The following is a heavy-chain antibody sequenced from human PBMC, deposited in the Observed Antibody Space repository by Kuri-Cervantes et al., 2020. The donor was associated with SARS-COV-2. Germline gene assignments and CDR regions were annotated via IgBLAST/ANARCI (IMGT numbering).Heavy chain of an antibody. V-gene: IGHV3-11*04. Sequence: GESLKISCAASGFTFSDYYMSWIRQAPGKGLEWVSYIRSSGSTIYYADSVKGRFTISRDNAKNSLYLQMSSLRAEDTAVYYCARDLRLGKSLDYWGQGTLVTVSS. CDR2: IRSSGSTI. D-gene: IGHD7-27*01. CDR3: ARDLRLGKSLDY. J-gene: IGHJ4*02. CDR1: GFTFSDYY.